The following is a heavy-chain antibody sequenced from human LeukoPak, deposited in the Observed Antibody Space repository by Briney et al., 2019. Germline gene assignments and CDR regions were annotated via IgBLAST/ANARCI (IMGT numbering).Heavy chain of an antibody. CDR1: GFTFSNYA. CDR3: AQVPGWTLQYYFDY. V-gene: IGHV3-23*01. D-gene: IGHD1-1*01. CDR2: ISDSGGST. Sequence: GGSLRLSCAASGFTFSNYAMSWVRQAPGKGLEWVSSISDSGGSTYYADSVKGRFTISRDNSRNTLYLQMNSLRAEDTAVYYCAQVPGWTLQYYFDYWGQGTLVTVSS. J-gene: IGHJ4*02.